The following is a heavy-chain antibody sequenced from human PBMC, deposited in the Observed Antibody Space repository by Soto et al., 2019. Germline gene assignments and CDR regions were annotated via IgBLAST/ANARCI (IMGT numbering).Heavy chain of an antibody. D-gene: IGHD2-15*01. CDR3: ARDLFPRNGHQDGLRL. Sequence: QLQLVQSGSEVKNPGASVKVSCKASGYTFTSFGISWVRQAPGQGLEWMGWIGAYNGDTNLAQKFQGRASMTTDTSSNTAYMELRSLRSDDMAVYYCARDLFPRNGHQDGLRLWGQGTLVTVSS. CDR1: GYTFTSFG. CDR2: IGAYNGDT. J-gene: IGHJ4*02. V-gene: IGHV1-18*03.